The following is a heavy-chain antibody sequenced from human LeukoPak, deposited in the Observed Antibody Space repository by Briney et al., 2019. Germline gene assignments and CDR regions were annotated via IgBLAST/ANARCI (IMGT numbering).Heavy chain of an antibody. CDR1: GYTFTAYT. D-gene: IGHD3-9*01. CDR2: ISGYNGNT. Sequence: ASVKVSCKASGYTFTAYTISCVRQAPGQGLEWMGWISGYNGNTNYAKKVQGRVTMTTDTSTSKAYMELRSLRSDDTAVYYCARSPARGYDILTGYNDYWGQGTLVTVSS. V-gene: IGHV1-18*01. CDR3: ARSPARGYDILTGYNDY. J-gene: IGHJ4*02.